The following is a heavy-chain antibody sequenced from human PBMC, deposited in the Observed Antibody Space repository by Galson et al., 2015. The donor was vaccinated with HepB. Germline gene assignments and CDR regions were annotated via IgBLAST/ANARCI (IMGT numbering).Heavy chain of an antibody. Sequence: SLRLSCAGSGFIFRHHAMAWIRQAPGKGLEWVSGINGRGSTRSYSDAVKGRFSISRDNSKDTVFLQMDNLRAEDTAVYNCVKEGSWFGGAWFDPWGQGALVTAS. CDR1: GFIFRHHA. D-gene: IGHD3-3*01. CDR3: VKEGSWFGGAWFDP. J-gene: IGHJ5*02. CDR2: INGRGSTR. V-gene: IGHV3-23*01.